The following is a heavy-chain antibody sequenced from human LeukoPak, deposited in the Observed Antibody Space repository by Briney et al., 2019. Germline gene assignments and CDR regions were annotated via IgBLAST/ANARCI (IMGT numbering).Heavy chain of an antibody. V-gene: IGHV4-31*03. Sequence: SETLSLTCTVSGGSISSGLYYWTWIRQYPGKGLEDIGYIYYSGSTYYNPSLESRLTMSLGTSKKQFSLKLNSVTAADTAVYYCARGRFDSSGYRYFDSWGRGTLVTVSS. D-gene: IGHD3-22*01. J-gene: IGHJ4*02. CDR2: IYYSGST. CDR1: GGSISSGLYY. CDR3: ARGRFDSSGYRYFDS.